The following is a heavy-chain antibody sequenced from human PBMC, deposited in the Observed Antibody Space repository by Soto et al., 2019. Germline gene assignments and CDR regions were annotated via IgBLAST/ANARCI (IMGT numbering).Heavy chain of an antibody. D-gene: IGHD3-10*01. J-gene: IGHJ5*02. CDR2: ISWNSGSI. CDR3: AKGYGSGSPIPT. CDR1: GFTFDDYA. Sequence: EVQLVESGGGLVQPGRSLRLSCAASGFTFDDYAMHWVRQAPGKGLEWVSGISWNSGSIGYADSVKGRFTISRDNAKNSLYLQMNSLRAEDTALYYCAKGYGSGSPIPTWGQGTLVTVSS. V-gene: IGHV3-9*01.